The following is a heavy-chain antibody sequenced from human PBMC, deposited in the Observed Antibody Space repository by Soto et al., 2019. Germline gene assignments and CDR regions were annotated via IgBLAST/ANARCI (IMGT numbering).Heavy chain of an antibody. V-gene: IGHV4-39*01. CDR3: VRHAVTLRTNKWCVT. Sequence: SETLSLPCTVSGDSIISGAFYCRWVRQPPGKGLEWIGSIFYLGSSYYNPSLKSRVTLSVDTSKNQLSLRLRAETAPDTALGFCVRHAVTLRTNKWCVTWGQG. J-gene: IGHJ5*02. CDR1: GDSIISGAFY. CDR2: IFYLGSS. D-gene: IGHD1-1*01.